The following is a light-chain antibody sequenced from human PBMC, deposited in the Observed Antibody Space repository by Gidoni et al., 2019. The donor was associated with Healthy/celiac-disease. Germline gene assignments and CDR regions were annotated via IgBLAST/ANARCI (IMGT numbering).Light chain of an antibody. CDR2: GAS. CDR1: QSVSSN. Sequence: EIVMTQSPATLSVSPGERATLSCRASQSVSSNLAWYQQKPGQAPRLLIYGASTRAIGIPARFSGSGSGTEFTLTISSLQSEDFADYYCQQYNNWPLTFGGGTKVEIK. V-gene: IGKV3-15*01. CDR3: QQYNNWPLT. J-gene: IGKJ4*01.